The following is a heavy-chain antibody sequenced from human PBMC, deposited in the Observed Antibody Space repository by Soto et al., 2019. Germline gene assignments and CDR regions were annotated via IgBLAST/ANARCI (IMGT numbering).Heavy chain of an antibody. CDR1: GGSFSGYY. CDR3: ARGGLKLYYDFWSGYYIGWFDP. J-gene: IGHJ5*02. V-gene: IGHV4-34*01. D-gene: IGHD3-3*01. CDR2: INHSGST. Sequence: QVQLQQWGAGLLKPSETLSLTCAVYGGSFSGYYWSWIRQPPGKGLEWIGEINHSGSTNYNPSLKSRVTISVDTSKNQFSLKLSSVTAADTAVYYCARGGLKLYYDFWSGYYIGWFDPWGQGTLVTVSS.